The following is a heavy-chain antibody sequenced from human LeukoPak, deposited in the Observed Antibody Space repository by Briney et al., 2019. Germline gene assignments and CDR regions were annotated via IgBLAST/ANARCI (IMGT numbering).Heavy chain of an antibody. CDR1: GFTFRSYA. V-gene: IGHV3-23*01. D-gene: IGHD3-16*01. CDR3: AKASWVSTADAVL. J-gene: IGHJ4*02. Sequence: GGSLRLSCVASGFTFRSYAMSWVRETPARGLEWVSSLKGNGDAFYAAPVKGRFTLSRDESRNPVYLQLNELRVEDTAIYYCAKASWVSTADAVLWGQGTVVTVSS. CDR2: LKGNGDA.